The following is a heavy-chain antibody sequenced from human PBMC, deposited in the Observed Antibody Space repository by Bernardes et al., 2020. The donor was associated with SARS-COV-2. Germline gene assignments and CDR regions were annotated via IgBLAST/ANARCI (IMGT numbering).Heavy chain of an antibody. CDR3: SKNAKYSSSSMEV. V-gene: IGHV3-23*01. D-gene: IGHD6-6*01. J-gene: IGHJ6*02. Sequence: GSLRLSCVASGFTFSQNAMTWVRHAPGKGLEWVPAISSICGSTNYADSVKGRFTISRDNSKNTLYLEMTSLRAEDTAVYYCSKNAKYSSSSMEVWGQGTTVTVSS. CDR1: GFTFSQNA. CDR2: ISSICGST.